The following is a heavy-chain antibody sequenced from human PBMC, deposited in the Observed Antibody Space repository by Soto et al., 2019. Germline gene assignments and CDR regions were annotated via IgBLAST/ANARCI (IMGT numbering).Heavy chain of an antibody. CDR1: GFTFSSYA. CDR2: ISGSGGST. CDR3: AADVGGYIYGLARH. V-gene: IGHV3-23*01. J-gene: IGHJ4*02. D-gene: IGHD4-17*01. Sequence: PGGSLRLSCAASGFTFSSYAMSWVRQAPGKGLEWVSAISGSGGSTYYADSVKGRFTISRDNSKNTLYLQMNSLRPEDTAVYYCAADVGGYIYGLARHWGPGTLVTVSS.